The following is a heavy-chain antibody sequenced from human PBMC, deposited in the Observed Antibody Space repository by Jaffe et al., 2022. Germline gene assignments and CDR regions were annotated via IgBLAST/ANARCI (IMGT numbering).Heavy chain of an antibody. J-gene: IGHJ3*02. V-gene: IGHV5-51*03. CDR2: IYPGDSDT. D-gene: IGHD2-15*01. Sequence: EVQLVQSGAEVKKPGESLKISCKGSGYSFTTYWIGWVRQMPGKGLEWMGIIYPGDSDTRYSPSFQGQVTISADKSISTAYLQWSSLKASDTAMYFCARTPWGYCSGGSCSSAFDIWGQGTMVTVSS. CDR3: ARTPWGYCSGGSCSSAFDI. CDR1: GYSFTTYW.